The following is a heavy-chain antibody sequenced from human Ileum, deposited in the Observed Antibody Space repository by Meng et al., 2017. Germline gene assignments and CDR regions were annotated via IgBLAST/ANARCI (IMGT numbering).Heavy chain of an antibody. Sequence: EVQLVESGGGLVQPGVSLRLSCVASGFSFSSSCMHWVRQAPGKGLVWVSRIKGEGSRTSYADFVRGRFTISRDNAKNTLFLQINSLGAEDTAVYYCARDLSSEWELLNWGQGTLVTVSS. J-gene: IGHJ4*02. CDR1: GFSFSSSC. CDR3: ARDLSSEWELLN. V-gene: IGHV3-74*01. D-gene: IGHD1-26*01. CDR2: IKGEGSRT.